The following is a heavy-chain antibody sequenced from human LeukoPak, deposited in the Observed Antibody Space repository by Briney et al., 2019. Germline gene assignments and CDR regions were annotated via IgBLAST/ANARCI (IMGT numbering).Heavy chain of an antibody. D-gene: IGHD3-10*01. CDR2: ISRDGSGT. CDR1: GFTFSGSA. Sequence: PGGSLRLSCAASGFTFSGSAIHWVRQAPGKGLEWVSVISRDGSGTYYADSVKGRFTISRDNSKNTVYLHMNSLEPDDTAVYYCARDAFYSSGTYFDYWGQGTLVTVSS. CDR3: ARDAFYSSGTYFDY. V-gene: IGHV3-30*04. J-gene: IGHJ4*02.